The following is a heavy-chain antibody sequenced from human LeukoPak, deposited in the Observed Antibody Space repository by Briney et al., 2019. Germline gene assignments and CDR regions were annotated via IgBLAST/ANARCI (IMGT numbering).Heavy chain of an antibody. CDR1: GFTFSSFE. D-gene: IGHD3-16*01. CDR2: ISTSGFTM. Sequence: GGSLRLSCAASGFTFSSFEMNWVRQAPGKGLEWVSYISTSGFTMYYADSVEGRFTISRDNAKNSLHLQMNSLRAEDTAVYYCAKWSLGGRANNWGQGTLVTVSS. V-gene: IGHV3-48*03. J-gene: IGHJ4*02. CDR3: AKWSLGGRANN.